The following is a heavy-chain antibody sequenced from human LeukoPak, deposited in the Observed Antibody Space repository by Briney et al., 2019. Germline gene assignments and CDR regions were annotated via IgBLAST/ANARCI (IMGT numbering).Heavy chain of an antibody. Sequence: GGSLRLSCAASGFSFRSYGIHWVRQTPGKGLEWVAVIGSDGSNKYYADSVKGRFTISRDNSKNTLYLQMNSLRTEDTAMYFCAKEIYYDSSAFFDYRGQGTLVTVSS. CDR3: AKEIYYDSSAFFDY. CDR2: IGSDGSNK. CDR1: GFSFRSYG. V-gene: IGHV3-30*18. D-gene: IGHD3-22*01. J-gene: IGHJ4*02.